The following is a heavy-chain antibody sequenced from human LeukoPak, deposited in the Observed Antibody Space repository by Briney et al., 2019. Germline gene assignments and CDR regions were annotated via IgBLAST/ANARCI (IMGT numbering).Heavy chain of an antibody. D-gene: IGHD3-10*01. J-gene: IGHJ4*02. CDR2: VKNNGGGT. V-gene: IGHV3-64*01. Sequence: GGSLRLSCAASGFTFSTYAMHWVRQAPGKGLEYVSAVKNNGGGTYYASSVQGRFTVSRDNSRSTLYLQMDSLRPDDMAIYYCARVQSTVRGIQGPFDLWGQGTLVTVS. CDR1: GFTFSTYA. CDR3: ARVQSTVRGIQGPFDL.